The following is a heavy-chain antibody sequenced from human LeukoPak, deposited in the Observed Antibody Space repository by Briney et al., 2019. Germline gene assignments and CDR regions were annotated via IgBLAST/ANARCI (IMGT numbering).Heavy chain of an antibody. J-gene: IGHJ4*02. D-gene: IGHD5-24*01. CDR3: ARKSRDGYNYDSSGFFDY. Sequence: PGGSLRLSCAASGFTFSSYGMHWVRQAPGKGLEWVAVISYDGSNKYYADSVKGRFTISRDNSKNTLYLQMNSLRAEDTAVYYCARKSRDGYNYDSSGFFDYWGQGTLVTVSS. CDR2: ISYDGSNK. CDR1: GFTFSSYG. V-gene: IGHV3-30*03.